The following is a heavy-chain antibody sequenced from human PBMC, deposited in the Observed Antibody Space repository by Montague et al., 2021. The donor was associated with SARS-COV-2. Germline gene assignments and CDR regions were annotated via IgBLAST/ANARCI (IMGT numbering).Heavy chain of an antibody. J-gene: IGHJ6*02. Sequence: SETLSLTCTVSGGSISSSSYYWSWIRQPPGKGLEWIGSIYYSGSTYYNPSLKSRVTTSVDTSRNQFSLKLSSVTAADTAVYYCARDLAGYYGSGSYGGMDVWGQGTTVTVSS. D-gene: IGHD3-10*01. CDR2: IYYSGST. CDR3: ARDLAGYYGSGSYGGMDV. V-gene: IGHV4-39*07. CDR1: GGSISSSSYY.